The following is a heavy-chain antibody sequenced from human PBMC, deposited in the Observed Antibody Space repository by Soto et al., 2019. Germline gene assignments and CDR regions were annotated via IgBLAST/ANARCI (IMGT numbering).Heavy chain of an antibody. CDR1: GFTFSNYW. J-gene: IGHJ6*03. CDR2: INSDGSVS. D-gene: IGHD2-15*01. V-gene: IGHV3-74*02. CDR3: ARGECVGGTCYSLAGSFYYYMDV. Sequence: EVQLVESGGGLVQPGGSLRLSCAASGFTFSNYWMYWVRQAPGKGLEWVSRINSDGSVSSYADSVKGRLTMSRDNVTNTLYLQMDSLRAEATAVYYCARGECVGGTCYSLAGSFYYYMDVWGKGTTVTVFS.